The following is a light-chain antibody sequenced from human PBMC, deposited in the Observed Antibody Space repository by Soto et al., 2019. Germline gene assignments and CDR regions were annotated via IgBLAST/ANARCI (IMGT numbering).Light chain of an antibody. CDR3: AAGDDRLSGSLV. CDR2: RNN. Sequence: QSVLTQPPSASGTPGQRVTISCSGSSSNIGSNYVYWYQQLPATAPKLLIYRNNQRPSGVPDRFSCSKSGTSASLAISGFRCEEEGDYYCAAGDDRLSGSLVFGGGTKLTVL. V-gene: IGLV1-47*01. J-gene: IGLJ2*01. CDR1: SSNIGSNY.